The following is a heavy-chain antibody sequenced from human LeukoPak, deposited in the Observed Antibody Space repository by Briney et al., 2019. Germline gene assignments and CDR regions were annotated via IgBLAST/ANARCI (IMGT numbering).Heavy chain of an antibody. V-gene: IGHV4-61*02. J-gene: IGHJ6*04. D-gene: IGHD3-16*01. CDR1: GGSISSGSYY. CDR2: IYTSGST. Sequence: SETLSLTCTVSGGSISSGSYYWSWIRQPAGKGLEWIGRIYTSGSTNYNPSLKSRVTISVDTSKNQFSLKLSSVTAADTAVYYCARGPLGLSCMGAWGKGTTVTVSS. CDR3: ARGPLGLSCMGA.